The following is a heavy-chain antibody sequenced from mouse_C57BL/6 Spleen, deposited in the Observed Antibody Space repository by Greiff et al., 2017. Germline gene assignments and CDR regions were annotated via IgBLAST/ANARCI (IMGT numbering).Heavy chain of an antibody. CDR3: ARHHYYGNYAMDY. CDR1: GYAFSSSW. J-gene: IGHJ4*01. V-gene: IGHV1-82*01. D-gene: IGHD1-1*01. Sequence: QVQLQQSGPELVKPGASVKISCKASGYAFSSSWMNWVKQRPGKGLEWIGRIYPGDGDTNYNGKFKGKATLTADKSSSTAYMQLSSLTSEDSAVYFCARHHYYGNYAMDYWGQGTSVTVSS. CDR2: IYPGDGDT.